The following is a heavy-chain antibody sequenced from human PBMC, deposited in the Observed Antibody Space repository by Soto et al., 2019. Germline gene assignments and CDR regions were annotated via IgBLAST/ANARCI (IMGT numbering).Heavy chain of an antibody. CDR1: GFTFSNFV. D-gene: IGHD3-10*01. V-gene: IGHV3-23*01. CDR3: AKRRGEGYFDL. Sequence: EVQLLESGGGLVQPGGSLRLTCAASGFTFSNFVMGWVRRAPGKGLEWVEAIGGTSGSTYYADSVKGRLTISRDNSKNTLFLHMNSLRADDTDVYYCAKRRGEGYFDLWCRGTLVTVSS. J-gene: IGHJ2*01. CDR2: IGGTSGST.